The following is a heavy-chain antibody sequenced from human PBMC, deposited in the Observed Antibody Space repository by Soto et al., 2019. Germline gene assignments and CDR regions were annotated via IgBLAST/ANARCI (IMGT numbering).Heavy chain of an antibody. J-gene: IGHJ4*02. CDR3: AMDTHSPERSDH. CDR2: FCSDGTT. D-gene: IGHD5-18*01. CDR1: GFTVSTSF. V-gene: IGHV3-53*01. Sequence: QPGGSLRLSCAASGFTVSTSFMSWVRQAPGKGLEWVSTFCSDGTTYYADPVKGRFTISRDNSKTTLYLQMNNLEVEDTAVYYCAMDTHSPERSDHWGQGTLVTVSS.